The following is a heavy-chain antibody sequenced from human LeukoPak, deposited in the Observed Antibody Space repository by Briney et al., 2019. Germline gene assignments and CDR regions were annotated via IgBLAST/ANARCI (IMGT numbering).Heavy chain of an antibody. CDR2: ISGSGGTT. J-gene: IGHJ3*02. Sequence: GGSLRLSCAASGFTFSSYAMNWVRQAPRKGLEWVSGISGSGGTTYYADSVKGRFTISRDNSKNTLYLQMNSLRAEDTAVYYCAKARQGIVATIPAFDIWGQGTMVTVSS. V-gene: IGHV3-23*01. CDR1: GFTFSSYA. CDR3: AKARQGIVATIPAFDI. D-gene: IGHD5-12*01.